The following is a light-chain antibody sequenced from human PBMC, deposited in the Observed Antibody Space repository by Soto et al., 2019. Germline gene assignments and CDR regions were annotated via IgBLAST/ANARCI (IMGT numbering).Light chain of an antibody. CDR1: QSVSSN. V-gene: IGKV3-15*01. CDR2: GAS. Sequence: EIVMTQSPATLSVSPGERATLSCRASQSVSSNLAWYQQKPGQAPRLLIYGASTRATGIPARFSGSGSGTEFTLTISSLQSEDFAVYYCHQYNKWPPITFGQGTRLEI. J-gene: IGKJ5*01. CDR3: HQYNKWPPIT.